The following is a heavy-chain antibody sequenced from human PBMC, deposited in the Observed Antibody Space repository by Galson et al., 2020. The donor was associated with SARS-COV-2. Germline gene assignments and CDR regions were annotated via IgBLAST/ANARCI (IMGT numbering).Heavy chain of an antibody. Sequence: SENLSLTCTVSGGSISSSSYYWGWIRQPPGKGLEWIGSIYYSGSTYYNPSLKSRVTISVDTSKNQFSLKLSSVTAADTAVYYCARTGSITIFVVVLTYYYMDVWGKGTTVTVSS. CDR1: GGSISSSSYY. J-gene: IGHJ6*03. CDR3: ARTGSITIFVVVLTYYYMDV. CDR2: IYYSGST. D-gene: IGHD3-3*01. V-gene: IGHV4-39*07.